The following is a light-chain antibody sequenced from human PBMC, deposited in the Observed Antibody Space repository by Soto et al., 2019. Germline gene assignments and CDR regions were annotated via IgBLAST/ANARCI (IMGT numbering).Light chain of an antibody. V-gene: IGKV3-20*01. Sequence: EVVLTQSPGTLSLSPGERATLSCRASENVSNNYLAWYQQKPGQAPRLLIFGSSDRAAGIPDRFSGSGSGTDFTLTISRMEPEDFAVYYCQQYGISPHYTFCQGTKLEIK. J-gene: IGKJ2*01. CDR3: QQYGISPHYT. CDR1: ENVSNNY. CDR2: GSS.